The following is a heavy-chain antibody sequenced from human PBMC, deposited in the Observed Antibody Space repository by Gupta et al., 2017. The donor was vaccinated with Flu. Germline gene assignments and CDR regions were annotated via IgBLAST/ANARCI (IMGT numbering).Heavy chain of an antibody. CDR2: ISYDGSSK. Sequence: QVQLVESGGGVVQPGRSLTLSCVASGFTFSNYGIHWVRQAPGKGLEWVAIISYDGSSKYYAESVKGRFTISRDNSKNTLYLQMNSLRADDTAFYYCVKDNRGIVVVTAIPFEYWGQGSLVTVSS. J-gene: IGHJ4*02. CDR3: VKDNRGIVVVTAIPFEY. CDR1: GFTFSNYG. V-gene: IGHV3-30*18. D-gene: IGHD2-21*02.